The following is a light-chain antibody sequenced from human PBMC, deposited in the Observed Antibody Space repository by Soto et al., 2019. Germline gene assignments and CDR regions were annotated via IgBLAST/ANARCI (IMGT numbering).Light chain of an antibody. V-gene: IGLV2-14*01. CDR1: SSDVGGYHY. CDR3: SSYTRSSTLA. Sequence: QSVLTQPASVSGSPGQSITISCTGTSSDVGGYHYVSWYQQHPGKAPKLMIYDVSNRPSGVSNRFSGSKSGNTASLTISGLQAEDEADYYCSSYTRSSTLAIAGGTKLTVL. J-gene: IGLJ2*01. CDR2: DVS.